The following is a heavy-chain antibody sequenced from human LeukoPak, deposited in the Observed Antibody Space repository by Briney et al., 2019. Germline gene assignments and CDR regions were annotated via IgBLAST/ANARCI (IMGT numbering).Heavy chain of an antibody. CDR1: NGSISSSRYF. D-gene: IGHD3-22*01. CDR3: ARGASRNVVIF. J-gene: IGHJ3*01. V-gene: IGHV4-39*07. CDR2: IDYSGST. Sequence: SETLSLTCSVSNGSISSSRYFWGWIRQPPGKGLEWIGSIDYSGSTYYNPSLKSRFTISVDTSKNHFSLDLSSVTAADTAVYYCARGASRNVVIFWGQGTMVTVSS.